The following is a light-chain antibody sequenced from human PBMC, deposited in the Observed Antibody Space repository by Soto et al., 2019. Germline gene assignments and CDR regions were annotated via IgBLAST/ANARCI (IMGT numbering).Light chain of an antibody. CDR1: QGISSY. CDR3: QQLNSYPSIT. J-gene: IGKJ5*01. V-gene: IGKV1-9*01. Sequence: DIQLTQSPSFLSASVGDRVTITCRASQGISSYLAWYQQKPAKAPKLLIYAASTLPSGDPSRFSGSGSGTEFTLTISSLQPEDFATYYCQQLNSYPSITFGQGTRLEIK. CDR2: AAS.